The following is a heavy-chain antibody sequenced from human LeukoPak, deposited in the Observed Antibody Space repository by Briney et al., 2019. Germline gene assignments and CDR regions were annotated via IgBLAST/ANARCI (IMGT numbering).Heavy chain of an antibody. CDR3: AGTYYYDSSGYYHYSL. CDR1: GGSISSGGYS. D-gene: IGHD3-22*01. CDR2: IYYSGST. Sequence: SETLSLTCAVSGGSISSGGYSWSWIRQPPGKGLEWIGYIYYSGSTYYNPSLKSRVTISVDTSKNQFSLKLSSVTAADTAVYYCAGTYYYDSSGYYHYSLWGQGTLVTVSS. V-gene: IGHV4-30-4*07. J-gene: IGHJ4*02.